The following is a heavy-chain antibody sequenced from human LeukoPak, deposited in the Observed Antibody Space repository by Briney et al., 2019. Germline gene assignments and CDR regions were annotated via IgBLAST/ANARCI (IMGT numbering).Heavy chain of an antibody. Sequence: GSLRLSCAASGFTFSSYSMNWVRQAPGKGLEWVSSISSSSSYIYYADSVKGRFTISRDNAKNSLYLQMNSLRAEDTAVYYCARDRSSEDSSSCGPWGQGTLVTVSS. D-gene: IGHD6-13*01. CDR3: ARDRSSEDSSSCGP. CDR2: ISSSSSYI. CDR1: GFTFSSYS. J-gene: IGHJ5*02. V-gene: IGHV3-21*01.